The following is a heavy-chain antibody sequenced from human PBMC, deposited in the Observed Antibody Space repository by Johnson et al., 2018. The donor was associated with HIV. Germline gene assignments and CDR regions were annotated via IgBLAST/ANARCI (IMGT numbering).Heavy chain of an antibody. CDR1: GLSFSTYW. Sequence: MLLVESGGRLVQPGGSLRLSCAASGLSFSTYWMHWVRRVPGKGLVWVSRIDTEGSGTTYADSVKGRFTISRDNAKNTVYLQMISLRAEDMAVYYCARSRWTDDAFDIWGQGTMVTVSS. CDR3: ARSRWTDDAFDI. CDR2: IDTEGSGT. J-gene: IGHJ3*02. D-gene: IGHD2-15*01. V-gene: IGHV3-74*03.